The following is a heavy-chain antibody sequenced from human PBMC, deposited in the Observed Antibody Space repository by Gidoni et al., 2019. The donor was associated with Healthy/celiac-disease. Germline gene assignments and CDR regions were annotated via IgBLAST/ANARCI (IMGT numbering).Heavy chain of an antibody. CDR2: MNPNSGNT. CDR3: ARGAGTTWPYYYGMDV. V-gene: IGHV1-8*01. Sequence: QVQLVQPGAEVKKPGASVKVSCKASGYTFPSYDINWVRQATGQGLEWMGWMNPNSGNTGYAQKFQGRVTMTRNTSISTAYMELSSLRSEDTAVYYCARGAGTTWPYYYGMDVWGQGTTVTVSS. J-gene: IGHJ6*02. CDR1: GYTFPSYD. D-gene: IGHD1-7*01.